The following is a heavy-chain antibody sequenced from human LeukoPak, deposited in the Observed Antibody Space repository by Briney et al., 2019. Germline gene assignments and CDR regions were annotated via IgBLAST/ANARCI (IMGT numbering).Heavy chain of an antibody. Sequence: GGTLRLSCAASGFTFSSYGMSWVRQAPGKGLEWVAFIRYDGSNKYYADSVKGRFTISRDNAKNSLYLQMNSLRAEDTAVYYCARVWRYYDSSGYYYLSAFDIWGQGTMVTVSS. V-gene: IGHV3-30*02. D-gene: IGHD3-22*01. CDR1: GFTFSSYG. CDR3: ARVWRYYDSSGYYYLSAFDI. J-gene: IGHJ3*02. CDR2: IRYDGSNK.